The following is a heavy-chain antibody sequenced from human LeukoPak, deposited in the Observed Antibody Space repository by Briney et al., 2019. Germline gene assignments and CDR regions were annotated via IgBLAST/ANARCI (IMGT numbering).Heavy chain of an antibody. CDR2: IYYSGST. Sequence: SSETLSLTCAVYGGSFSGYYWSWIRQPPGKGLEWIGYIYYSGSTNYNPSLKSRVTISVDTSKNQFSLKLSSVTAADTAVYYCARVVDELRYFDWLSRHDKYYFDYWGQGTLVTVSS. CDR3: ARVVDELRYFDWLSRHDKYYFDY. CDR1: GGSFSGYY. D-gene: IGHD3-9*01. V-gene: IGHV4-59*01. J-gene: IGHJ4*02.